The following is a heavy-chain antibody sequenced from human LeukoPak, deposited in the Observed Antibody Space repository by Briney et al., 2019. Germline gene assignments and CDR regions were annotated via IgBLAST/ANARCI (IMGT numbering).Heavy chain of an antibody. CDR3: ARSGDDSSGYYYILYYYGMDV. Sequence: ASVKVSCKVSGYTLTELSMHWVRQAPGQGLEWMGWINPNSGGTNYAQKFQGRVTMTRDTSISTAYMELSRLRSDDTAVYYCARSGDDSSGYYYILYYYGMDVWGQGTTVTVSS. J-gene: IGHJ6*02. CDR2: INPNSGGT. V-gene: IGHV1-2*02. D-gene: IGHD3-22*01. CDR1: GYTLTELS.